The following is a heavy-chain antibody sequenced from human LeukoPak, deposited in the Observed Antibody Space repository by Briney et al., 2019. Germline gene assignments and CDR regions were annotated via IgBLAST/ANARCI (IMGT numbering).Heavy chain of an antibody. CDR2: INHSGST. D-gene: IGHD5-18*01. J-gene: IGHJ4*02. V-gene: IGHV4-34*01. Sequence: PSETLSLTCAVYGGSFSGYYWSWIRQPPGKGLEWIGEINHSGSTNYNPSLKSRVTISVDTSKNQFSLKLSSVTAADTAVYYCARTWVQLWSSDYWGQGTLVTVSS. CDR1: GGSFSGYY. CDR3: ARTWVQLWSSDY.